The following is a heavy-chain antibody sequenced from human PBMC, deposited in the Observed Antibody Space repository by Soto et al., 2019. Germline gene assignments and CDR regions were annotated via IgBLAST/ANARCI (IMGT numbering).Heavy chain of an antibody. D-gene: IGHD5-12*01. CDR1: GDSFNDYY. CDR3: ARESGGATATLDYYYFYMDV. Sequence: VQLVQSGAEVKKPGASVKVSCKTSGDSFNDYYIHWVRQAPGQGLEWMGWINPNGGATKYAQKFQGRVTVTRDTSIRTVYMELSSLRSDDTVLYYCARESGGATATLDYYYFYMDVWGKGTTVTVSS. J-gene: IGHJ6*03. V-gene: IGHV1-2*02. CDR2: INPNGGAT.